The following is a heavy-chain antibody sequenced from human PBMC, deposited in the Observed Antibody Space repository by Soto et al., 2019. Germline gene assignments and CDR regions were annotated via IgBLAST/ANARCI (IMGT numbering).Heavy chain of an antibody. J-gene: IGHJ4*02. CDR1: GGSITSSGYY. D-gene: IGHD2-2*01. Sequence: QVQLQESGPGLVKPSQTLSLTCTVSGGSITSSGYYWSWIRQHPGEGLEWIGFTSNSGSTSYNPSLKSRVTISVDTFSNQFSLNLKSVTAADTDVYYCARGGGSTKVDYWGQGTLVTVSP. CDR2: TSNSGST. CDR3: ARGGGSTKVDY. V-gene: IGHV4-31*03.